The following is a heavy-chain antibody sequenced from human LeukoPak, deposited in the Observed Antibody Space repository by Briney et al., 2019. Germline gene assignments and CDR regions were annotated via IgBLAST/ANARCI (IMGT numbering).Heavy chain of an antibody. V-gene: IGHV4-34*01. CDR1: GGSFSRYY. CDR3: ARGATISETGYFDF. Sequence: PSETLSLTCAVYGGSFSRYYWSWIRQSPGKGLEWIAEIDHRGDANYNPSVKSRVTISVDTSKNQFSLKVRSLSAADTAVYYCARGATISETGYFDFWGQGTPVTVSS. CDR2: IDHRGDA. D-gene: IGHD5-24*01. J-gene: IGHJ4*03.